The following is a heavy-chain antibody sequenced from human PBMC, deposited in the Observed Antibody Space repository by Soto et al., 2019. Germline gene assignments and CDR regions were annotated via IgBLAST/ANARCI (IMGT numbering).Heavy chain of an antibody. CDR3: ARDALDFDDSSCYTDY. CDR2: IIPIFGTA. J-gene: IGHJ4*02. D-gene: IGHD3-22*01. V-gene: IGHV1-69*13. CDR1: GGTFSSYA. Sequence: VASVKVSCKASGGTFSSYAISWVRQAPGQGLEWMGGIIPIFGTANYAQKFQGRVTITADESTSTAYMELSSLRSEDTAVYYCARDALDFDDSSCYTDYWGQGTLVTVSS.